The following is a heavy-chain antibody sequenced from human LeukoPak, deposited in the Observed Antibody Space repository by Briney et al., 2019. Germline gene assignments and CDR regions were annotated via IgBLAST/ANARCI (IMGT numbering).Heavy chain of an antibody. CDR2: IRYDGSNK. CDR1: GFTFSSYA. CDR3: AKGRQQLVLNNAFDI. V-gene: IGHV3-30*02. D-gene: IGHD6-13*01. Sequence: PGGSLRLSCAASGFTFSSYAMHWVRQAPGKGLERVACIRYDGSNKYYADSVKGRFTISRDNSKSTLYLQMNSLRAEDTAVYYCAKGRQQLVLNNAFDIWGQGTMVTVSS. J-gene: IGHJ3*02.